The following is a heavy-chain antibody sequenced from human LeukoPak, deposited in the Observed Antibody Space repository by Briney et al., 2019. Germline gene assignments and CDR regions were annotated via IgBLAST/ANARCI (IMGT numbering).Heavy chain of an antibody. D-gene: IGHD5-18*01. J-gene: IGHJ4*02. CDR2: ISSSGSTI. CDR1: GFTFSSYE. Sequence: PGGSLRFSCAASGFTFSSYEMNWVRQAPGKGLEWVSFISSSGSTIYYAESVKGRFTISRDNAKKSLYLQMISLRAEDTAFYHCASSRTERGYSFGYGYWGQGTLVTVSS. V-gene: IGHV3-48*03. CDR3: ASSRTERGYSFGYGY.